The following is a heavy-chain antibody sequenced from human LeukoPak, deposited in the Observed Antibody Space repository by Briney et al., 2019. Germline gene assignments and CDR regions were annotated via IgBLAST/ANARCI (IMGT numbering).Heavy chain of an antibody. V-gene: IGHV3-74*03. D-gene: IGHD2-21*01. Sequence: GGSLILSCAASGFSFSRRWMHRVRQAPGKELVWVSRISDDGTYTANVDSVEGRFTISRDNVRNTLYLHMNSLRAEDAAVYYCASFGISWGSAYWGQGTLDTVSS. CDR3: ASFGISWGSAY. CDR2: ISDDGTYT. J-gene: IGHJ4*02. CDR1: GFSFSRRW.